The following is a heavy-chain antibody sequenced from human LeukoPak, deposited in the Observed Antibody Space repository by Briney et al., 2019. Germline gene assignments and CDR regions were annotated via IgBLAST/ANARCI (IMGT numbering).Heavy chain of an antibody. V-gene: IGHV3-48*01. D-gene: IGHD2-2*02. J-gene: IGHJ4*02. Sequence: GGSLRHSCAASGFTFSSYSMNWVRQAPGKGLEWVSYISSSSSTIYYADSVKGRFTISRDNAKNSLYLQMNSLRAEDTAVYYCASVIIRIPTPAETDCRGRGSLVTVRS. CDR1: GFTFSSYS. CDR3: ASVIIRIPTPAETDC. CDR2: ISSSSSTI.